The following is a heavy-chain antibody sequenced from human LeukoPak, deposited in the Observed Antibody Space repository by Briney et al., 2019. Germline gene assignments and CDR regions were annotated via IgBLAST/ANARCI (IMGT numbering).Heavy chain of an antibody. D-gene: IGHD3-10*01. Sequence: GGSLRLSCVVSGITLSNYGMGWVRQAPGKGLEWVSGISERGGSTNYADSMKGRFIISRDTSKNTVYLQMNSLRVEDTAVYFCAKRGIVIRAVIIIGFHKEAYYFDYWRQGILVTVSS. CDR2: ISERGGST. V-gene: IGHV3-23*01. J-gene: IGHJ4*02. CDR3: AKRGIVIRAVIIIGFHKEAYYFDY. CDR1: GITLSNYG.